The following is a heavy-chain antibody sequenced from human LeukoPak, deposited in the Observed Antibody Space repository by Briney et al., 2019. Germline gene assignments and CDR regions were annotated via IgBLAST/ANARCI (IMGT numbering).Heavy chain of an antibody. J-gene: IGHJ4*02. CDR3: ARVGGVVVVAATSYYFDY. V-gene: IGHV4-31*03. CDR1: GGSINNGGYY. Sequence: SETLSLTCTVSGGSINNGGYYWSWIRQHPGRGLEWIGYIYYSGSTYYNPSLKSRVTISVDTSKNQFSLKLSSVTAADTAVYYRARVGGVVVVAATSYYFDYWGQGTLVTVSS. CDR2: IYYSGST. D-gene: IGHD2-15*01.